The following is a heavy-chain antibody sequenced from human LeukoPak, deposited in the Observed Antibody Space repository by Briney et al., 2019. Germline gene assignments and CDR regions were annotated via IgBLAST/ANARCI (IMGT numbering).Heavy chain of an antibody. CDR1: GFTFSSYG. CDR2: ISYDGSNK. Sequence: GGSLRLSCAASGFTFSSYGMHWVRQAPGKGLEWVAVISYDGSNKYYADSVKGRFTISRDNSKNTLYLQMNSLRAEDTAVYYCAKAYSHFDWLLGGDAFDIWGQGTMVTVSS. CDR3: AKAYSHFDWLLGGDAFDI. V-gene: IGHV3-30*18. J-gene: IGHJ3*02. D-gene: IGHD3-9*01.